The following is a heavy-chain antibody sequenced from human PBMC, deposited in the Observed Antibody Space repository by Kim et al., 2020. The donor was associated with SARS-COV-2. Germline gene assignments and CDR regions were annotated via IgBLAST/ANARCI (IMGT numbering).Heavy chain of an antibody. CDR2: IRSKANSYAT. J-gene: IGHJ6*03. V-gene: IGHV3-73*01. CDR1: GFTFSGSA. CDR3: TRPRVLRFLEWLPQPEYYYYRDV. Sequence: GGSLRLSCAASGFTFSGSAMHWVRQASGKGLEWVGRIRSKANSYATAYAASVKGRFTISRDDSKNTAYLQMNSLKTEDTAVYYCTRPRVLRFLEWLPQPEYYYYRDVGGKGSTVNGAS. D-gene: IGHD3-3*01.